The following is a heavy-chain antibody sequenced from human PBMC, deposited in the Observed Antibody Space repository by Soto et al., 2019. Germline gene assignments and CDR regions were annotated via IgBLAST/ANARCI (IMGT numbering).Heavy chain of an antibody. J-gene: IGHJ4*02. V-gene: IGHV3-33*01. CDR2: IWYDGSNK. CDR3: ASAGSGSGSSGY. D-gene: IGHD3-10*01. Sequence: PGGSLRLSCAASGFTFSSYGMHWFRQAPGKGLEWVAVIWYDGSNKYYADSVKGRFTISRDNSKNTLYLQMNSLRAEDTAVYYCASAGSGSGSSGYWGQGTLVTVSS. CDR1: GFTFSSYG.